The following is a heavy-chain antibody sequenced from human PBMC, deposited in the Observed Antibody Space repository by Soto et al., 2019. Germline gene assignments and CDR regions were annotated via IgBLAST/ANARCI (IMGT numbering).Heavy chain of an antibody. CDR2: IIPIFGTA. V-gene: IGHV1-69*01. CDR3: ARMGIAVAGTTYYYGMDV. D-gene: IGHD6-19*01. CDR1: GGTFSSYA. J-gene: IGHJ6*02. Sequence: QVQLVQSGAEVQKPGSSVKVSCKASGGTFSSYAISWVRQAPGQGLEWMGGIIPIFGTANYAQKFQGRVTITADESTSTAYMELSSLRSEDTAVYYCARMGIAVAGTTYYYGMDVWGQGTTVTVSS.